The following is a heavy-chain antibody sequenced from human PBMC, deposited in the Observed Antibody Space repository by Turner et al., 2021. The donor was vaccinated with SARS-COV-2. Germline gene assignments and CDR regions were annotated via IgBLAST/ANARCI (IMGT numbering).Heavy chain of an antibody. D-gene: IGHD6-13*01. V-gene: IGHV3-23*04. CDR3: AKYGWSSSSRGAVDL. CDR2: ISGRGESI. J-gene: IGHJ3*01. CDR1: GFTFSSYA. Sequence: EVQLVESGGGLVKPGGSLRLSCAASGFTFSSYAMNWVRQAPGKGLEWVSGISGRGESIYYADPVKGRFTISRDNSKNTVHLQMNSLRADDTAVYYCAKYGWSSSSRGAVDLWGHGTMVTVSS.